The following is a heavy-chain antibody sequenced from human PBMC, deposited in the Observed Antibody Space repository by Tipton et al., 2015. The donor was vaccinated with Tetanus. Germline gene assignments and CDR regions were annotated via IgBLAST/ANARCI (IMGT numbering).Heavy chain of an antibody. J-gene: IGHJ5*02. D-gene: IGHD3-10*01. Sequence: QLVQSGAEVKKPGESLNISCKASGYNFATFWIGWVRQRPGKGLEWMGIIFPGGSGVRYSPTFEGQVTISADKSTSTAYLQWDRLKVSDTAIYYCARHGWGTSYSWFGPWGQGTPVTVSS. V-gene: IGHV5-51*01. CDR3: ARHGWGTSYSWFGP. CDR2: IFPGGSGV. CDR1: GYNFATFW.